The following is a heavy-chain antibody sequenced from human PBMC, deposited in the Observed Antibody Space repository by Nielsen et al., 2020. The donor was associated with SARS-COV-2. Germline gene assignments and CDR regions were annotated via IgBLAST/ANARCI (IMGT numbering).Heavy chain of an antibody. CDR1: GGTFSSYT. D-gene: IGHD4-17*01. CDR3: ARDSSGAGPLPY. CDR2: IIPILGIA. Sequence: KVSCKASGGTFSSYTISWVRQAPGQGLEWMGRIIPILGIANYAHKFQGRVTITADKSTSTAYMELSSLRSEDTAVYYCARDSSGAGPLPYWGQGTLVTVSS. V-gene: IGHV1-69*04. J-gene: IGHJ4*02.